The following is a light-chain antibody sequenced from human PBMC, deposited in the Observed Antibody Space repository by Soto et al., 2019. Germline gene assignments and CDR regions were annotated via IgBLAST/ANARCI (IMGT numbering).Light chain of an antibody. CDR1: ALPKQY. CDR2: KDS. CDR3: QSADSSGTDVV. Sequence: SYELTQPPSVSVSPGQTARITCSGDALPKQYAYWYQQKPGQAPVLVIYKDSERPSGIPERFSGSISGTTVTLTIRGVQAEDEADYYCQSADSSGTDVVFGGGTKLTVL. J-gene: IGLJ2*01. V-gene: IGLV3-25*03.